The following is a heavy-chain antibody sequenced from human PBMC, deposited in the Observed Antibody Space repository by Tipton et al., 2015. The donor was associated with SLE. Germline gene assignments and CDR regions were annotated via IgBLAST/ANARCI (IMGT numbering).Heavy chain of an antibody. CDR3: ERHDFWSGYFPSGGAFDI. CDR2: VHYSGST. D-gene: IGHD3-3*01. Sequence: TLSLTCTVSGDSISGRYWSWIRQPPGRGLEWIGYVHYSGSTNYNPSLKSRVTISVDTSKNQFSLKLTSVTTADTAVYYCERHDFWSGYFPSGGAFDIWGQGTVVTASS. CDR1: GDSISGRY. J-gene: IGHJ3*02. V-gene: IGHV4-59*11.